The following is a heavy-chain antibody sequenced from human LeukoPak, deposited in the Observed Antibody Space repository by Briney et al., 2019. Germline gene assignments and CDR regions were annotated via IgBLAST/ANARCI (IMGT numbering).Heavy chain of an antibody. CDR3: TRDSDDYGDSDESGVFDI. J-gene: IGHJ3*02. D-gene: IGHD4-17*01. CDR1: GFTFGDFA. CDR2: CRSKDYGVTT. Sequence: GGSLRLSCTTSGFTFGDFAMSWFRQAPGKGLEWVALCRSKDYGVTTEYAASVKGRFTISRDDSKSVAYLQMNSLKTEDTAVYYCTRDSDDYGDSDESGVFDIWGQGTMVTVSS. V-gene: IGHV3-49*03.